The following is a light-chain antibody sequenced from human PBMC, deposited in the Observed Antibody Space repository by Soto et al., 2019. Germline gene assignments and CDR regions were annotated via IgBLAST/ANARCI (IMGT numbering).Light chain of an antibody. CDR3: AAWDDILTGVV. V-gene: IGLV1-47*01. CDR1: ISNIGSNA. Sequence: QSVLTQPPSASGTPGQRVTISCSGSISNIGSNAVYWFQQLPGTAPKVLIYRDDHRPSGVPDRISGSKSGTSASLAISGLRSEDEAHYYCAAWDDILTGVVFGGGTQLTVL. J-gene: IGLJ7*01. CDR2: RDD.